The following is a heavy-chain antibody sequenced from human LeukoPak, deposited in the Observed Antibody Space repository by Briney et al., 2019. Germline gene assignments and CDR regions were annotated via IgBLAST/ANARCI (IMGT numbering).Heavy chain of an antibody. CDR3: ARCSTPHWIFDAFDI. CDR1: GYTFTGHY. V-gene: IGHV1-2*02. CDR2: INPNSGGT. Sequence: ASVKVSCKASGYTFTGHYMHWARQAAGQGPEWMGWINPNSGGTNYAQKFQGRVTMTRDTSISTAYMELSGLRSDDTAVYYCARCSTPHWIFDAFDIWGQGTMVTVSS. J-gene: IGHJ3*02. D-gene: IGHD1-1*01.